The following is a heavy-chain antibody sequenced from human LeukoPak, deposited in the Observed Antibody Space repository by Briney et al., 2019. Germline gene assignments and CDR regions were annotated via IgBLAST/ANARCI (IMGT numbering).Heavy chain of an antibody. D-gene: IGHD6-13*01. V-gene: IGHV4-59*08. CDR3: ARHAVIAAAGTFDY. CDR2: IYYSGST. Sequence: SETLSLTCTVSGGSISSYYWSWIRQPPGKGLEWIGYIYYSGSTNYNPSLKSRVTISVDTSKNQFSLKLSSVTAADTAVYYCARHAVIAAAGTFDYWGQGTLVTASS. J-gene: IGHJ4*02. CDR1: GGSISSYY.